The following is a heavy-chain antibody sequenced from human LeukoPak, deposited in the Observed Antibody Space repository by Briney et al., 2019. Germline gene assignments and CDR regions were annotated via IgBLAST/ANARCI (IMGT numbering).Heavy chain of an antibody. Sequence: GGSLRLSCAASGFTFSSYEINWVRQAPGKGLEWVSYISRGGTSIYYADSVKGRFTISRDNAKNSLYVQMNSLRAEDTAVYYCARASDFAHGSDYYYYMDVWGKGTTVTISS. V-gene: IGHV3-48*03. CDR1: GFTFSSYE. D-gene: IGHD3-10*01. CDR2: ISRGGTSI. J-gene: IGHJ6*03. CDR3: ARASDFAHGSDYYYYMDV.